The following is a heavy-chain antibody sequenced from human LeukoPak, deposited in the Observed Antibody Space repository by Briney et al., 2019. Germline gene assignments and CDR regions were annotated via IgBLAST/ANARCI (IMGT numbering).Heavy chain of an antibody. CDR3: AKGQQTLDY. D-gene: IGHD6-13*01. CDR2: VSGSGGST. Sequence: GGSLRLSCAASGFTFSSYDMSWVRQTPGKGLEWVSGVSGSGGSTYYADSVKGRFTISRDNSKNTLYLQMNSLRAEDTAVYYCAKGQQTLDYWGQGTLVTVSS. V-gene: IGHV3-23*01. J-gene: IGHJ4*02. CDR1: GFTFSSYD.